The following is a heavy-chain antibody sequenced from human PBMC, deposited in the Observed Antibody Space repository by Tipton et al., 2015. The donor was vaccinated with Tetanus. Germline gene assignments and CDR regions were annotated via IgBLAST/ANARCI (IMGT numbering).Heavy chain of an antibody. V-gene: IGHV4-39*01. D-gene: IGHD7-27*01. Sequence: LRLSCTVSGGSISTTSDYWGWIRQPPGTGLEWIGSLYYNGTTYYNPSLKSRLAISVDTSKNQFSLRLSSVTASDTAVYFCARHSLKLGMWAFDIWGRGTLVTVSS. CDR3: ARHSLKLGMWAFDI. J-gene: IGHJ3*02. CDR2: LYYNGTT. CDR1: GGSISTTSDY.